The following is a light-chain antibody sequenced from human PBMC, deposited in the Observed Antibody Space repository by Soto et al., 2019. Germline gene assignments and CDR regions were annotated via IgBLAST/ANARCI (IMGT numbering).Light chain of an antibody. CDR2: DAS. CDR1: QDIRNY. Sequence: DIQITQSPSSLSASVGDRVTMTCRAIQDIRNYVAWYQQKPGEVPKLLIYDASTLQSGVPARFSGGGFGTDFTLTISSLRPEDVATYYCQRYHSALLTCGPGTKVDLK. J-gene: IGKJ3*01. V-gene: IGKV1-27*01. CDR3: QRYHSALLT.